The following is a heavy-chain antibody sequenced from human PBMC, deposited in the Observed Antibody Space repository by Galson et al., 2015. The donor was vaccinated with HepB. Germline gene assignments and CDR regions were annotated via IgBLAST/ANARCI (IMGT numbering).Heavy chain of an antibody. CDR3: ARNRGNNDFDS. CDR2: IYYGAIT. J-gene: IGHJ4*02. Sequence: LSLTCAVSSGSISSSDRCSWVRQPPGKGLEWIGEIYYGAITHYNPSLKGRVSVSKDDSKKQLSLTLTSVTAADTAVYYCARNRGNNDFDSWGQGILVTVSS. D-gene: IGHD4-23*01. V-gene: IGHV4-4*02. CDR1: SGSISSSDR.